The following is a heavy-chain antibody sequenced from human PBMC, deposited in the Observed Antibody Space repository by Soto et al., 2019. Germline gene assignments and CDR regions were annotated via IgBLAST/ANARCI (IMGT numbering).Heavy chain of an antibody. D-gene: IGHD3-22*01. CDR3: AKDIDRLVYYDSSGYYSDLDY. CDR1: GFTFSSYS. J-gene: IGHJ4*02. CDR2: ISSSSSTI. Sequence: PGGSLRLSCAASGFTFSSYSMNWVRQAPGKGLEWVSYISSSSSTIYYADSVKGRFTISRDNAKNSLYLQMNSLRAEDTAVYYCAKDIDRLVYYDSSGYYSDLDYWGQGTLVTVSS. V-gene: IGHV3-48*01.